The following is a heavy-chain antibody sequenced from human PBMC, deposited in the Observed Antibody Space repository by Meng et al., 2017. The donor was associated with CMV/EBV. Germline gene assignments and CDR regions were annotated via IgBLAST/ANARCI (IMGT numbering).Heavy chain of an antibody. J-gene: IGHJ5*02. CDR1: GFTFSSYA. V-gene: IGHV3-30-3*01. CDR3: ARGPYCSSTSCYPSWFDP. CDR2: ISYDGSNK. D-gene: IGHD2-2*01. Sequence: GGSLRLSCAASGFTFSSYAMHWVRQAPGKGLEWVAVISYDGSNKYYADSVKGRFTISRDNSKNTLYLQMNSLRAEDTAVYYCARGPYCSSTSCYPSWFDPWGQGTLVTVSS.